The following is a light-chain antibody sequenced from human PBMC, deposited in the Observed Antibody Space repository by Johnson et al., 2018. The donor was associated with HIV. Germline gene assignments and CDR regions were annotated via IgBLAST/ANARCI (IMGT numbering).Light chain of an antibody. CDR1: SSNIGNNY. CDR2: DNN. CDR3: GTWDSSLSGGV. V-gene: IGLV1-51*01. Sequence: QSVLTQPPSMSAAPGQRVTISCSGSSSNIGNNYVSWYQQVPGAAPKLLIYDNNKRPSGIPDRFSGSKSGTSATLGITGLQTGDEADYYCGTWDSSLSGGVFGTGPKVTVL. J-gene: IGLJ1*01.